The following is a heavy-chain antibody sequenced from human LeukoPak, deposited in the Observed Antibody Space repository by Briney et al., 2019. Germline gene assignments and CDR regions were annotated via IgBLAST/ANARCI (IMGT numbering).Heavy chain of an antibody. CDR3: ARGRPGYSSSWYYGRRLPYYFDY. V-gene: IGHV1-18*01. CDR2: ISAYNGNT. Sequence: ASVKVSCKASGYTFTSYGISWVRQTPGQGLEWMGWISAYNGNTNYAQKLQGRVTMTRNTSISTAYMELSSLRSEDTAVYYCARGRPGYSSSWYYGRRLPYYFDYWGQGTLVTVSS. D-gene: IGHD6-13*01. CDR1: GYTFTSYG. J-gene: IGHJ4*02.